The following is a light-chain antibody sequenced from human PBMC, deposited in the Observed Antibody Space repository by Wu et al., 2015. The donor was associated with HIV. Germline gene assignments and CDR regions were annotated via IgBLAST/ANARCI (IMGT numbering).Light chain of an antibody. J-gene: IGKJ1*01. Sequence: EIVMTQSPATLSVSPGERATLSCRASQSVSSNLAWYQQKPGQAPRLLIYGAFTRATGIPARFSGSGSGTEFTLTISSLQSEDFAVYYCQQYNNWPPRTFGQGTKVEIK. CDR1: QSVSSN. CDR2: GAF. V-gene: IGKV3-15*01. CDR3: QQYNNWPPRT.